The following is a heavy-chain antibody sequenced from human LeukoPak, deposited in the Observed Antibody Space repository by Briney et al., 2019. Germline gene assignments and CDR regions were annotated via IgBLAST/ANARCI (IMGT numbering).Heavy chain of an antibody. Sequence: SETLSLTCTVSGGSISSYYWSWIRQPAEKGLEWIGSIYYSGSTNYNPSLKSRVTISVDTSKNQFSLKLTTVTAAHTAVYYCARALSIAAASTYHWFDPWGQGTLVTVAS. V-gene: IGHV4-59*01. D-gene: IGHD6-13*01. CDR2: IYYSGST. CDR1: GGSISSYY. CDR3: ARALSIAAASTYHWFDP. J-gene: IGHJ5*02.